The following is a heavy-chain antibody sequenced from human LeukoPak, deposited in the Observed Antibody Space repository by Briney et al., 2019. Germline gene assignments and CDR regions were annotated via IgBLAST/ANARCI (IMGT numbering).Heavy chain of an antibody. D-gene: IGHD3-3*01. CDR3: ARGSEWLSTDY. Sequence: PSETLSLTCTVSGGSISSGGYYWSWIRQHPGKGLEWIGYIYYSGSTYYNPSLKSRVTISVDTSKNQFSLKLSSVTAADTAVYYCARGSEWLSTDYWGQGTLVTVSS. V-gene: IGHV4-31*03. J-gene: IGHJ4*02. CDR2: IYYSGST. CDR1: GGSISSGGYY.